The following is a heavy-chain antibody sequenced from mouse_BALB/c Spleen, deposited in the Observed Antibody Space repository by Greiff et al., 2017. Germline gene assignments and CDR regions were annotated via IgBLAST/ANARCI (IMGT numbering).Heavy chain of an antibody. Sequence: QVQLQQPGAELVKPGASVKLSCKASGYTFTSYWMHWVKQRPGQGLEWIGEINPSNGRTNYNEKFKSKATLTVDKSSSTAYMQLSSLTSEDSAVYYCAIPYYYGSSTGCAYWGQGTLVTVSA. J-gene: IGHJ3*01. CDR2: INPSNGRT. CDR1: GYTFTSYW. CDR3: AIPYYYGSSTGCAY. V-gene: IGHV1S81*02. D-gene: IGHD1-1*01.